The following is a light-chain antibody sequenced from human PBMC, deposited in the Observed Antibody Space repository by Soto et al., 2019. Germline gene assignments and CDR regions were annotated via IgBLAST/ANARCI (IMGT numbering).Light chain of an antibody. J-gene: IGKJ1*01. CDR1: QDINKN. Sequence: DSQMTQSPSSLSASVGDRFTITCQPSQDINKNLIWYQQKPGKAPKILIYHASSLETGVPSRFSGSGSGTDFTLTISSLQPEDFATYYCQQSYSTPWTFGQGTKVDIK. CDR2: HAS. CDR3: QQSYSTPWT. V-gene: IGKV1-39*01.